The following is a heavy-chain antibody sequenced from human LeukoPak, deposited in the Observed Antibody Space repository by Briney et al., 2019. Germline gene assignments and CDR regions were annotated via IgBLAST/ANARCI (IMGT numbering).Heavy chain of an antibody. D-gene: IGHD3-22*01. Sequence: GGSLRLSCAASGFTFSGSAMHWVRQASGKGLEWVGRIRSKANSYATAYAASVKGRLTISRDDSKNTAYLQMNNLKTEDTAVYYCTRLGYSSGYDYWGQGTLVTVSS. CDR3: TRLGYSSGYDY. J-gene: IGHJ4*02. V-gene: IGHV3-73*01. CDR1: GFTFSGSA. CDR2: IRSKANSYAT.